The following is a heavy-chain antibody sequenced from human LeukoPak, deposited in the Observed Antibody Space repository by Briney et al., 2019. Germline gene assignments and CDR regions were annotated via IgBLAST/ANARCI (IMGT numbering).Heavy chain of an antibody. J-gene: IGHJ5*02. CDR1: GFTFSRYW. D-gene: IGHD5-24*01. CDR3: ARDIEDGVS. Sequence: GGSLRLSCAAPGFTFSRYWMHWVRQAPGKGLVWVARIRSDGTITSYADSVKGRFTISRDNAKNTLYLQMNSLRAEDTAVYYCARDIEDGVSWGQGTLVTVSS. CDR2: IRSDGTIT. V-gene: IGHV3-74*01.